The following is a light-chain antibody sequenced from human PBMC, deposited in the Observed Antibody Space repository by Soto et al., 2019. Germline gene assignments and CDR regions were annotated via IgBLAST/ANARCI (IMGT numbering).Light chain of an antibody. CDR1: QGISSY. CDR3: QQLNSYPIT. J-gene: IGKJ5*01. V-gene: IGKV1-9*01. Sequence: DIQLTQSPSFLSASVGDRVTITCRASQGISSYLAWYQQKPGKAPKLLIYAASTLQSGVPSRFSGIGSGTEFPLTISSLQPEDFATYYCQQLNSYPITFGQGTRLEIK. CDR2: AAS.